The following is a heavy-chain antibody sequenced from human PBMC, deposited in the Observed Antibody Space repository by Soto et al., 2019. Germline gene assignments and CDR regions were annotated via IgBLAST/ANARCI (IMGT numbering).Heavy chain of an antibody. J-gene: IGHJ6*02. CDR3: ARGGSTAWPYYYGMDV. Sequence: AASVKVSCKASGNIFTGYYIHWVRQAPGRGLEWVGWVSPDSGITSYAQNLQGRVTVTRDTSINTAYMELSRLRSDDTAVYYCARGGSTAWPYYYGMDVWGQGTTVTVSS. CDR2: VSPDSGIT. V-gene: IGHV1-2*02. D-gene: IGHD6-19*01. CDR1: GNIFTGYY.